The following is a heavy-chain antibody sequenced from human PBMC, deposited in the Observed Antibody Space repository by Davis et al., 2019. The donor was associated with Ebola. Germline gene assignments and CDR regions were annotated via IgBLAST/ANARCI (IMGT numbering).Heavy chain of an antibody. J-gene: IGHJ4*02. D-gene: IGHD4-17*01. V-gene: IGHV4-34*10. Sequence: PSETLSLTCAVYGGSFSGYFWNWIRQPPGKGLEWIGEINYSEITNYNPSLKSRVTMSVDRSKNQFSLKLSSVTAADTAVYYCARDTTGWGQGTLVTVSS. CDR3: ARDTTG. CDR2: INYSEIT. CDR1: GGSFSGYF.